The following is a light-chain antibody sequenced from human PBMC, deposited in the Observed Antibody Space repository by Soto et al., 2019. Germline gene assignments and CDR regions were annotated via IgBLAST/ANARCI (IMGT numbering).Light chain of an antibody. CDR2: DIS. Sequence: QSALTQPASVSGSPGQSITISCTGTSSDVGGYNYVSWYQQYRGKAPKLIIYDISNRPSGVSDRFSGSKSDNTASLIISGLQPDDEADYYCSSYASINTLVFGTGTKLTVL. CDR1: SSDVGGYNY. V-gene: IGLV2-14*01. CDR3: SSYASINTLV. J-gene: IGLJ1*01.